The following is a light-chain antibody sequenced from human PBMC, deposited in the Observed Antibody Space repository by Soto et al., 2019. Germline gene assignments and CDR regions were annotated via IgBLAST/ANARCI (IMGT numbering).Light chain of an antibody. CDR3: QVWDSTSDHYV. J-gene: IGLJ1*01. CDR1: DIGTKS. Sequence: SYELTQPPSLAVAPGQTASIACGGNDIGTKSVHWYQQKPGQAPVVVVYDDSDRPLGIPERFSGSNSGNTATLTIRRVEVGDEAEYICQVWDSTSDHYVFGTGTKVNGL. V-gene: IGLV3-21*02. CDR2: DDS.